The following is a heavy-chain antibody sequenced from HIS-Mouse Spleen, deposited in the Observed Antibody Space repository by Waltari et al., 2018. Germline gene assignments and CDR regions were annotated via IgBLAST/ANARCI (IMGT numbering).Heavy chain of an antibody. D-gene: IGHD6-13*01. J-gene: IGHJ2*01. CDR2: IYYRGST. CDR3: AREIPYSSSWYDWYFDL. V-gene: IGHV4-39*07. CDR1: AGSISSSSYY. Sequence: QLQLQESGPGLVKPSETLSLTCTVSAGSISSSSYYWAGIRPPPGKGLGWIGSIYYRGSTYYNPSLKSRVTISVDTSKNQFSLKLSSVTAADTAVYYCAREIPYSSSWYDWYFDLWGRGTLVTVSS.